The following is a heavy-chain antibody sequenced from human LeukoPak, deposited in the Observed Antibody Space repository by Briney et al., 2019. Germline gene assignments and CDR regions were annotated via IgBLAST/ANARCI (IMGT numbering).Heavy chain of an antibody. CDR1: GFTFSSYA. D-gene: IGHD3-10*01. J-gene: IGHJ5*02. Sequence: GGSLRLSCAASGFTFSSYAMSWVRQAPGKGLEWVSYISSSGSTIYYADSVKGRFTISRDNAKNSLYLQMNSLRAEDTAVYYCARGGLLWFGESDRFDPWGQGPLVTVSS. CDR2: ISSSGSTI. CDR3: ARGGLLWFGESDRFDP. V-gene: IGHV3-48*04.